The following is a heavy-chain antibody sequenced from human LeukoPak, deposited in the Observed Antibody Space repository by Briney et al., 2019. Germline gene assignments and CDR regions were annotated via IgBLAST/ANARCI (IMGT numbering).Heavy chain of an antibody. V-gene: IGHV3-33*06. CDR3: AKTSRGNSGYDSPFDY. CDR2: IWYDGSNT. Sequence: GGSLRLSCAASGFTFSSYGMHWVRQAPGKGLEWVAMIWYDGSNTYYADSVKGRFTISRDNSKDTLYLQMNSLRADDTAVYYCAKTSRGNSGYDSPFDYWGQGTLVTVSS. D-gene: IGHD5-12*01. CDR1: GFTFSSYG. J-gene: IGHJ4*02.